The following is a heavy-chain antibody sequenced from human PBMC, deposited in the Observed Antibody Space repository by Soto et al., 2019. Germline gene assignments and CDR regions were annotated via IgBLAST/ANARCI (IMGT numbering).Heavy chain of an antibody. J-gene: IGHJ4*02. D-gene: IGHD6-13*01. CDR1: GGSFSTYY. CDR3: ARGGRQQLVRPYYFDY. CDR2: INHSGST. Sequence: SETLSLTCAVYGGSFSTYYWNWIRQPPGKGLEWIGEINHSGSTNYNPSLKSRVTISVDRSKNQFSLKLSSVTAADTAVYYCARGGRQQLVRPYYFDYWGQGTLVTVSA. V-gene: IGHV4-34*01.